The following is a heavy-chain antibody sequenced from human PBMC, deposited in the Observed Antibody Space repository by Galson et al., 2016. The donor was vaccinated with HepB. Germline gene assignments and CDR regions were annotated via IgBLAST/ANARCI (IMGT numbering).Heavy chain of an antibody. CDR3: ARQQVGNNWFDP. CDR1: GASVTSYS. CDR2: MYNSGRT. J-gene: IGHJ5*02. Sequence: SETLSLTCTVSGASVTSYSWSWIRQPPGKGLEWIGCMYNSGRTDYSPSLKRRVTMSADTSKNQFSLRRSSVTAADTAVYYCARQQVGNNWFDPWGQGTLVTVSS. V-gene: IGHV4-59*02.